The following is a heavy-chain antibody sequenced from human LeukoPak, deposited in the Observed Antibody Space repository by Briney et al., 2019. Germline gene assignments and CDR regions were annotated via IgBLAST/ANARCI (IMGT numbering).Heavy chain of an antibody. CDR3: ARVGGDYGMDV. V-gene: IGHV4-59*01. J-gene: IGHJ6*02. CDR2: IYYSGST. D-gene: IGHD3-16*01. Sequence: SETLSLTCTVSGGSISSYYWSCIRQPPGKGVEWIGYIYYSGSTNYHPSIKSRVTISVDPSKSQFSLKLSSVTAADTAVYYCARVGGDYGMDVWGQGTTVTVSS. CDR1: GGSISSYY.